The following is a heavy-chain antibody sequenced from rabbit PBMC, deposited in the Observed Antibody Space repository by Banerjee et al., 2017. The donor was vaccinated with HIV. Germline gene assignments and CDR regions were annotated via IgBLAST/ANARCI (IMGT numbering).Heavy chain of an antibody. CDR2: AAAGSSGSP. CDR3: VREAGYGGYGDGNL. J-gene: IGHJ4*01. V-gene: IGHV1S45*01. D-gene: IGHD6-1*01. CDR1: GFSLSEFSFNGGYC. Sequence: LEESGGGLVQPEGSLTLTCKASGFSLSEFSFNGGYCICWVPQAPGKGLEWVACAAAGSSGSPYSATRAKGRFAISKTSSTTVTLQMTSLTAADTATYFCVREAGYGGYGDGNLWGPGTLVSVS.